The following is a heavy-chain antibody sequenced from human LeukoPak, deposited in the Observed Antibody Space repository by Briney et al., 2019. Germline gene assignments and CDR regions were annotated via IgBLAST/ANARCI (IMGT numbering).Heavy chain of an antibody. CDR2: IHYSGST. CDR1: GDSISSYY. Sequence: SETLPLTCTVSGDSISSYYWSWIRQPPGKGLEWIGYIHYSGSTNYSPSLKSRVTISVDTSKNQFSLKLSSVTAADTAVYYCAGGRRLAYWGQGTLVTVSS. J-gene: IGHJ4*02. V-gene: IGHV4-59*01. CDR3: AGGRRLAY.